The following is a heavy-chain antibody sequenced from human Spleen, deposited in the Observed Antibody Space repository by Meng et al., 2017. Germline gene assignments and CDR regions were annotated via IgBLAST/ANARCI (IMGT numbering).Heavy chain of an antibody. CDR3: ATVGMGLDS. D-gene: IGHD7-27*01. CDR2: INHSGST. J-gene: IGHJ4*02. CDR1: GGSFSDYY. Sequence: QVQRQQWGSGLLKPSETLSLTCVVSGGSFSDYYWSWIRQPPGKGLEWIGEINHSGSTNYNPSLESRATISVDTSKNQFSLKLNSVTAADTAVYYCATVGMGLDSWGQGILVTVSS. V-gene: IGHV4-34*01.